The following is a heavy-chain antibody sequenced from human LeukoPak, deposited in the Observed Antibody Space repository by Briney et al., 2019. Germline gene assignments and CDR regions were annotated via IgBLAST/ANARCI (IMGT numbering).Heavy chain of an antibody. V-gene: IGHV3-30*18. Sequence: GGSLRLSCAASGFTFSSYGMHWVRQAPGKGLEWVAVISYDGSNKYYADSVKGRFTISRDNSKNTLYLQMNSLRAEDTAVYYCAKDPGYSGYLWIDYWGQGTLVTVSS. CDR1: GFTFSSYG. J-gene: IGHJ4*02. CDR3: AKDPGYSGYLWIDY. CDR2: ISYDGSNK. D-gene: IGHD5-12*01.